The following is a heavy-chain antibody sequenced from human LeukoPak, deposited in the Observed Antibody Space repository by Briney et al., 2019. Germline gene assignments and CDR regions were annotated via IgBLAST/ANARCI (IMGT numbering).Heavy chain of an antibody. V-gene: IGHV5-51*01. CDR2: IHPGDSDT. J-gene: IGHJ3*02. Sequence: GESLKISCEGSRYNFTNYWIGWVRQLPGKGLEWMGIIHPGDSDTRYSPSFQGQVTISADKSISTAYLQWSSLKASDTAMYYCARQPNAFDIWGQGTMVTVSS. CDR1: RYNFTNYW. CDR3: ARQPNAFDI.